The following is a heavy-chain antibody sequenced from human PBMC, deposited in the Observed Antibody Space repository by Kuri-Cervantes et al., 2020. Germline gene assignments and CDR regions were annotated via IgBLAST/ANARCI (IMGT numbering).Heavy chain of an antibody. CDR3: AKSFGKVGATGYFDY. J-gene: IGHJ4*02. Sequence: GESLKISCAASGFTFSSYSMNWVRQAPGKGLEWVSSISSSSSYIYYADSVKGRFTISRDNSKNTLYLQMNSLRAEDTAVYYCAKSFGKVGATGYFDYWGQGTLVTVSS. D-gene: IGHD1-26*01. V-gene: IGHV3-21*04. CDR2: ISSSSSYI. CDR1: GFTFSSYS.